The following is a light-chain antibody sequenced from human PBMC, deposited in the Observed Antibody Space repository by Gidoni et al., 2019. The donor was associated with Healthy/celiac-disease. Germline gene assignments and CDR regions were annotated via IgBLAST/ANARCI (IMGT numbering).Light chain of an antibody. Sequence: EIVLTQSPGTLSLSPGESATLSCRASQSVSSSYLAWYQQKPGQAPRLLIYGASSRATGIPDRFSGSGSGTDFTLTISRLEPEDFAVYYCQQYDTFXQXTKVEIK. CDR2: GAS. CDR3: QQYDT. V-gene: IGKV3-20*01. J-gene: IGKJ1*01. CDR1: QSVSSSY.